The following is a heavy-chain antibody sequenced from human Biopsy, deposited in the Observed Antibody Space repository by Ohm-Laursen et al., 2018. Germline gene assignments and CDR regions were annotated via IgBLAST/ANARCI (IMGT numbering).Heavy chain of an antibody. CDR2: IVPVLGHL. V-gene: IGHV1-69*04. D-gene: IGHD3-3*01. CDR1: GGPSSNYA. Sequence: SVKVSCNASGGPSSNYAFSWVRQAPGQGLEWVGRIVPVLGHLNYAQRFQGRVSITADKSTSYVFMELSRLTSEDTAVYYCAADADGYYTEFDYWGPGTLVTVSS. J-gene: IGHJ4*02. CDR3: AADADGYYTEFDY.